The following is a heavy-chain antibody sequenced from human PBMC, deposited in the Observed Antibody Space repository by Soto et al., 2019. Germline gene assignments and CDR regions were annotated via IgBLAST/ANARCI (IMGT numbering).Heavy chain of an antibody. D-gene: IGHD3-3*01. CDR1: GIKVDHDS. CDR2: ITSKSGSK. CDR3: AQGVDFWSAYSY. Sequence: SXILSCAASGIKVDHDSMQCVRQAPGKGLEWVSGITSKSGSKGYADSVKGRFIISRDNAKNSLYLQMNNLRAEDSAFYYCAQGVDFWSAYSYWGQGALVTVSS. V-gene: IGHV3-9*01. J-gene: IGHJ4*02.